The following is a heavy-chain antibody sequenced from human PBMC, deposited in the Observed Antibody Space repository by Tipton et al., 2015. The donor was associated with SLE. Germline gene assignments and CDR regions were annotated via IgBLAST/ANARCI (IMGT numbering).Heavy chain of an antibody. D-gene: IGHD2-21*02. V-gene: IGHV4-59*12. J-gene: IGHJ4*02. CDR2: VYDTGNT. CDR1: GGSINNYY. CDR3: ARGDSGPHPGCIH. Sequence: TLSLTCTVSGGSINNYYWSWFWQSPGKGLEWIGFVYDTGNTYYNPSLKSRVIISVDTSKNQFSLKLSSMTAADTAVYYCARGDSGPHPGCIHWRQGTLVSLST.